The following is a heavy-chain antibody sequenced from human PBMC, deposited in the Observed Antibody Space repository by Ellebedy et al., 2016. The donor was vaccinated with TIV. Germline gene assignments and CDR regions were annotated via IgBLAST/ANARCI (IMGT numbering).Heavy chain of an antibody. CDR3: AKGRGGGSDSSAPRYYFDS. D-gene: IGHD6-19*01. CDR2: ISHTGSRT. V-gene: IGHV3-23*01. Sequence: PGGSLRLSCAASGFTFNNYAMSWVRQAPGKGLEWVSTISHTGSRTYYANSVEGRFIISRDNSKRTLYLQMNSLRDEETAIYYCAKGRGGGSDSSAPRYYFDSWGLGTLVTVSS. CDR1: GFTFNNYA. J-gene: IGHJ4*02.